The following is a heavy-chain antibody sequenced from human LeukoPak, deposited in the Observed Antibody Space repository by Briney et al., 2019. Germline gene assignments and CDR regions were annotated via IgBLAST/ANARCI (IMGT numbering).Heavy chain of an antibody. CDR1: GGSISSYY. D-gene: IGHD3-22*01. Sequence: SETLSLTCTVSGGSISSYYWSWIRQPAGKGLEWIGRIYTSGSTNYHPSLKSRVTISVDTSKNQFSLKLGSVTAADTAVYYCARETYDSSGYYYYYYYMDVWGKGTTVTISS. J-gene: IGHJ6*03. CDR3: ARETYDSSGYYYYYYYMDV. V-gene: IGHV4-4*07. CDR2: IYTSGST.